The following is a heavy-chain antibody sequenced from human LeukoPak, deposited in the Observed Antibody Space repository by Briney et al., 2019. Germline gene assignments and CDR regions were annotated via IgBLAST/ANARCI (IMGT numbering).Heavy chain of an antibody. Sequence: GSLRLSCAASGFTFSSYSMNWVRQAPGKGLEWIGSIYYGGSTYYNPSLKSRVTISIDTSKNQFSLKLRSVTAADTAVYYCARSRGRLAQLDYWGQGTLVTVSS. CDR3: ARSRGRLAQLDY. D-gene: IGHD6-25*01. J-gene: IGHJ4*02. CDR1: GFTFSSYS. CDR2: IYYGGST. V-gene: IGHV4-38-2*01.